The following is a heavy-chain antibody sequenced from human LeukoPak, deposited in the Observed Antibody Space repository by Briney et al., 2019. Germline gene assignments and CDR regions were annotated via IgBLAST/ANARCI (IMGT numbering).Heavy chain of an antibody. Sequence: GASVKVSCKASGYTFTGYYMHWVRQAPGQGLEWMGWINPNSGGTNYAQKFQGWVTMTRDTSISTAYMELSRLRSDDTAVYYCARDLRRGSSGWYWGDWFDPWGQGTLVTVSS. CDR2: INPNSGGT. CDR1: GYTFTGYY. V-gene: IGHV1-2*04. J-gene: IGHJ5*02. CDR3: ARDLRRGSSGWYWGDWFDP. D-gene: IGHD6-19*01.